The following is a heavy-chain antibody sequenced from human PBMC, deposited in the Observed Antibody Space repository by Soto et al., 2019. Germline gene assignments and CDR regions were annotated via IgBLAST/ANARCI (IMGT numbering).Heavy chain of an antibody. Sequence: SETLSLTCAVYGGSFSGYYWSWFRQPPGKGLEWIGEINHSGSTNYNPSLKSRVTISVDTSKNQFSLKLSSVTAADTAVYYCARHTPAISISDHWGQGTLVTVS. CDR3: ARHTPAISISDH. J-gene: IGHJ4*02. V-gene: IGHV4-34*01. CDR1: GGSFSGYY. D-gene: IGHD2-15*01. CDR2: INHSGST.